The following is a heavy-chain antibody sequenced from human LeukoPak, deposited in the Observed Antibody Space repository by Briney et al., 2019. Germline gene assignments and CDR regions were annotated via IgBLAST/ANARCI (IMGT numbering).Heavy chain of an antibody. J-gene: IGHJ6*02. V-gene: IGHV4-31*03. CDR3: TRDEMVRGSYYYYGMDV. CDR2: IYYSGST. Sequence: SETLSLTCTVSGGSISSGGYYWSWIRQHPGKGLEWIGYIYYSGSTYYNPSLKSRVTISVDTSKNQFSLKLSSVTAADTAVYYCTRDEMVRGSYYYYGMDVWGQGTTVTVSS. D-gene: IGHD3-10*01. CDR1: GGSISSGGYY.